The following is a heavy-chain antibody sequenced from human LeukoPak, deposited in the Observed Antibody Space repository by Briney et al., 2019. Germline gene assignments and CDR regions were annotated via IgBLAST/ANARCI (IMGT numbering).Heavy chain of an antibody. CDR1: GFTFNSYW. J-gene: IGHJ6*03. V-gene: IGHV3-7*01. CDR2: IKQDGTEK. CDR3: ARADYTNYGYYYYYMDV. Sequence: PGGSLRLSCAASGFTFNSYWMNWVRQAPGKGLEWVANIKQDGTEKYYVDSVKGRFTISRDNAKNSLYLQMNSLRAEDTAVYYCARADYTNYGYYYYYMDVWGKGTTVTVSS. D-gene: IGHD4-11*01.